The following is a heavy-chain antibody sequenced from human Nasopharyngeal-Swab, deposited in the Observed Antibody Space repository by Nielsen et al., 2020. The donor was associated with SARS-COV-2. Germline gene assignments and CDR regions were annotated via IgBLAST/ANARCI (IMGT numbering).Heavy chain of an antibody. CDR1: GYTFTSYA. Sequence: ASVKVSCKASGYTFTSYAMHWVRQAPGQRLEWMGWINAGNGNTKYSQKFQGRVTITRDTSASTAYMELSRLRSDDTAVYYCAREWRYCSGGSCYHSGFDYWGQGTLVTVSS. D-gene: IGHD2-15*01. V-gene: IGHV1-3*01. CDR2: INAGNGNT. J-gene: IGHJ4*02. CDR3: AREWRYCSGGSCYHSGFDY.